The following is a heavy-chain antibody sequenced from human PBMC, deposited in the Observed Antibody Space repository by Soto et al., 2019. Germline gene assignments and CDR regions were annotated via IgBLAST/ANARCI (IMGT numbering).Heavy chain of an antibody. Sequence: GGSLRLSCAASGFTFSSYAMSWVRQAPGKGLEWVSAISGSGGSTYYADSVKGRFTISRDNSKNTLYLQMNSLRAEDTAVYYCAKDASYYDILTGYFLYYFDYWGQGTLVTVSS. CDR2: ISGSGGST. CDR1: GFTFSSYA. D-gene: IGHD3-9*01. J-gene: IGHJ4*02. CDR3: AKDASYYDILTGYFLYYFDY. V-gene: IGHV3-23*01.